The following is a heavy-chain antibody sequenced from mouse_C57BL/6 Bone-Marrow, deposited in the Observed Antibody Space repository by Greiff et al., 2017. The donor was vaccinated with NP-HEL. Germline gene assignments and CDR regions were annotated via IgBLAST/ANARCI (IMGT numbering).Heavy chain of an antibody. J-gene: IGHJ4*01. D-gene: IGHD1-1*01. CDR3: ARGDPYYYGSSTPYAMDY. Sequence: VQLQQSGPELVKPGASVKISCKASGYSFTGYYMPWVKQSHGNILDWIGYIYPYNGVSSYNQKFKGKATLTVDKSSSTAYMELRSLTSEDSAVYYCARGDPYYYGSSTPYAMDYWGQGTSVTVSS. CDR2: IYPYNGVS. V-gene: IGHV1-31*01. CDR1: GYSFTGYY.